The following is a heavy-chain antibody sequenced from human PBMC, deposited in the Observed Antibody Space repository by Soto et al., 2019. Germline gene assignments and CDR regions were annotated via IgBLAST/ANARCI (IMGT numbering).Heavy chain of an antibody. V-gene: IGHV4-39*01. J-gene: IGHJ5*02. CDR2: IHYRGDT. CDR1: GASISTNHHN. Sequence: XGTLSLTCTASGASISTNHHNWAWVRQPPGKGLEWMGNIHYRGDTYFNPSLGSRLSMSVDTSKNQFSLKLTSVTAAATAVYYCARLPTGYPNWFDHWGQGTLVTVSS. D-gene: IGHD3-9*01. CDR3: ARLPTGYPNWFDH.